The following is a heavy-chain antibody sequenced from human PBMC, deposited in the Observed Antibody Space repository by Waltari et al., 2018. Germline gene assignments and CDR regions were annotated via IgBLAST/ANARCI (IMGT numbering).Heavy chain of an antibody. Sequence: QVQLVQSGAAVKKPGSSVTLSCKASGGTFSSHPIIWVRTAPGQGLEWMGRIIPILGIANYAQKFQGRVTITADKSTSTAYMELSSLRSEDTAVYYCARPYGDYSNDAFDIWGQGTMVTVSS. D-gene: IGHD4-17*01. V-gene: IGHV1-69*02. J-gene: IGHJ3*02. CDR2: IIPILGIA. CDR3: ARPYGDYSNDAFDI. CDR1: GGTFSSHP.